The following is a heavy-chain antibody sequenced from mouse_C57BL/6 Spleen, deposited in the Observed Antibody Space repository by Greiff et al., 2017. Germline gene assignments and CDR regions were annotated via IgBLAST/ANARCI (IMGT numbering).Heavy chain of an antibody. CDR1: GYTFTDYE. V-gene: IGHV1-15*01. D-gene: IGHD1-1*01. CDR2: IDPETGGT. CDR3: TRAITTVVESYWYFDV. J-gene: IGHJ1*03. Sequence: QVQLKQSGAELVRPGASVTLSCKASGYTFTDYEMHWVKQTPVHGLEWIGAIDPETGGTAYNQKVKGKAILTADKSSSTAYMGLRSLTSEDSAVYYCTRAITTVVESYWYFDVWGTGTTVTVSS.